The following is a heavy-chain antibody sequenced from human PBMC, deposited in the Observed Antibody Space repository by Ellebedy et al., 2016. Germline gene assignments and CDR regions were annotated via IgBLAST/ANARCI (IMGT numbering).Heavy chain of an antibody. CDR2: IDPSDSYT. D-gene: IGHD3-9*01. CDR1: GYTFTTYW. V-gene: IGHV5-10-1*01. CDR3: ARHYDILTAFDY. J-gene: IGHJ4*02. Sequence: GESLKISCKASGYTFTTYWISWVRQMPGKGLEWMGRIDPSDSYTNYSPSFQGHVTISADKSISTAYLQWSSLKASDTAMYYCARHYDILTAFDYWGQGTLVTVSS.